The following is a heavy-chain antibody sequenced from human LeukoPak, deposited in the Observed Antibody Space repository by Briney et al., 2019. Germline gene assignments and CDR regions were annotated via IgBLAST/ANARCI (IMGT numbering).Heavy chain of an antibody. CDR3: AARKGEQQLVRFGY. V-gene: IGHV3-23*01. J-gene: IGHJ4*02. CDR2: ISGSGGST. D-gene: IGHD6-13*01. Sequence: PGGSLRLSCAASGFTFSSYAMSWVRQAPGKGLEWVSAISGSGGSTYYADSVKGRFTISRDNSKNTLYLQMNSLRAEDTAVYYCAARKGEQQLVRFGYWGQGTLVTVSS. CDR1: GFTFSSYA.